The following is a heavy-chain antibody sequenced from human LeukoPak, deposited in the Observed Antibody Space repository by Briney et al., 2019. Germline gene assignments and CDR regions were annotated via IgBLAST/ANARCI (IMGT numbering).Heavy chain of an antibody. J-gene: IGHJ6*03. V-gene: IGHV3-33*06. CDR1: GFTFSSYG. CDR2: IWYDGSNK. CDR3: AKAGYCSGGSCYSFLYYYYYMDV. D-gene: IGHD2-15*01. Sequence: GGSLRLSCTASGFTFSSYGMHWVRQAPGKGLAWVAVIWYDGSNKYYADSVKGRFTISRDNSKNTLYLQMNSLRAEDTAVYYCAKAGYCSGGSCYSFLYYYYYMDVWGKGTTVTVSS.